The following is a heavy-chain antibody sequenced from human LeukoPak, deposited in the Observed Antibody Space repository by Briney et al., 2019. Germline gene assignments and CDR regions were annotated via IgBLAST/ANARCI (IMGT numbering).Heavy chain of an antibody. CDR2: ISSSSSYI. Sequence: GGSLRLSCAASGFTFSSYSMNWVRQAPGKGLEWVSSISSSSSYIYYADSVKGRFTISRDNAKNSLYLQMNSLRAEDTAVYYCAISEARGYSYGYGLDYWGQGTLVTVSS. CDR1: GFTFSSYS. V-gene: IGHV3-21*01. CDR3: AISEARGYSYGYGLDY. D-gene: IGHD5-18*01. J-gene: IGHJ4*02.